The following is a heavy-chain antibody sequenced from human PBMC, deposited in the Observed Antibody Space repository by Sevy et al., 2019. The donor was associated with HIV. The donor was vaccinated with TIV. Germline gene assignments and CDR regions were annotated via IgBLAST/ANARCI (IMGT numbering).Heavy chain of an antibody. CDR2: FDPEDGET. CDR3: ATTKDYYDSSGCPFDY. D-gene: IGHD3-22*01. J-gene: IGHJ4*02. CDR1: GYTLTGLS. Sequence: ASVKVSCKVSGYTLTGLSMHWVRQAPGKGLEWMGSFDPEDGETICAQNFQGRVTMTEDTSTDTAYMELSSLRSEDTAVYFCATTKDYYDSSGCPFDYWGQGTLVTVSS. V-gene: IGHV1-24*01.